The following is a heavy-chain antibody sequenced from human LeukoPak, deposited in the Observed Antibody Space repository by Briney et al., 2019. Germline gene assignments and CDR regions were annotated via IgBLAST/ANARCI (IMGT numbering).Heavy chain of an antibody. D-gene: IGHD2-15*01. V-gene: IGHV4-34*01. CDR3: ARGGLGYCSGGSCRTLDY. CDR2: INHSGST. J-gene: IGHJ4*02. Sequence: SETLSLTCTVYGGSFSGYYWSWIRQPPGKGLEWIGEINHSGSTNYNPSLKSRVTISVDTSKNQFSLKLSSVTAADTAVYYCARGGLGYCSGGSCRTLDYWGQGTLVTVSS. CDR1: GGSFSGYY.